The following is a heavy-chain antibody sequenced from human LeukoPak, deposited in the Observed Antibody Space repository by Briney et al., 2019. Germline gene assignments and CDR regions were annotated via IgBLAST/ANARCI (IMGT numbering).Heavy chain of an antibody. CDR3: ARGEGYSYGREFDP. CDR2: IYYSGSM. J-gene: IGHJ5*02. V-gene: IGHV4-39*07. D-gene: IGHD5-18*01. Sequence: SETLSLTCTVSGGSISSSSYYWGWIRQPPGKGLEWIGTIYYSGSMFYNPSLKSRVTISVDTSKNQFSLKLSSVTAADTAVYYCARGEGYSYGREFDPWGQGTLVTVSS. CDR1: GGSISSSSYY.